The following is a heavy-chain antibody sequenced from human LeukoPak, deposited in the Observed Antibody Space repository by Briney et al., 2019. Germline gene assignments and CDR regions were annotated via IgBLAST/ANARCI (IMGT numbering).Heavy chain of an antibody. CDR3: ARTTTVTEDYYMDV. Sequence: GGSLRLSCAASGFTFSDHYMDWVRQAPGKGLEWVGRTRNKANSYTTEYAASVKGRFTISRDDSKNSLYLQMNSLKTEDTAVYYCARTTTVTEDYYMDVWGKGTTVTVSS. J-gene: IGHJ6*03. CDR2: TRNKANSYTT. CDR1: GFTFSDHY. V-gene: IGHV3-72*01. D-gene: IGHD4-17*01.